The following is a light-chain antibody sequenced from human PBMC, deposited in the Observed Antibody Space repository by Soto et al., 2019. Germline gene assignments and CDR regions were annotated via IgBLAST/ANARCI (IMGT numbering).Light chain of an antibody. CDR1: QSILYSSNNKNY. Sequence: DIVMTQSPDSLAVSLGERATINCKPSQSILYSSNNKNYLAWYQQKPGQPPKLLIYWASTRESGVPDRFSGSGSGTDFTLTISSLQAGDVAVYYCQQYYSSPWTFGQGTKVEIK. CDR2: WAS. J-gene: IGKJ1*01. V-gene: IGKV4-1*01. CDR3: QQYYSSPWT.